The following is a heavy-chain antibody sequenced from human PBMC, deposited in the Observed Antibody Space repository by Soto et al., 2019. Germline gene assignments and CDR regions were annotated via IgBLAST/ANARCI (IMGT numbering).Heavy chain of an antibody. Sequence: SETLSLTCAVSGGSISSSNWWSWVRQPPGKGLEWIGEIYHSGSTNYNPSLKGRITIAVDKSKNHVSLNLRSLTAADTAVYYCARDHSNGWYNWFDPWGQGTLVTVSS. V-gene: IGHV4-4*02. CDR2: IYHSGST. CDR3: ARDHSNGWYNWFDP. D-gene: IGHD6-19*01. CDR1: GGSISSSNW. J-gene: IGHJ5*02.